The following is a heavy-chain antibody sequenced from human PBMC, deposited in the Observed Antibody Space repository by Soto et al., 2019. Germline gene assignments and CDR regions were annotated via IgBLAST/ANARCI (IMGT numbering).Heavy chain of an antibody. V-gene: IGHV3-23*01. CDR3: ARYIPGVRYYGMDV. CDR1: GFTFSSYA. J-gene: IGHJ6*02. CDR2: LGESGTPT. Sequence: EVQLLESGGGLVQPGGSLRLSCAASGFTFSSYAMKWVRQAPGKGLEWGSLLGESGTPTYYADSVKGRFTISRDNSGNTLFLEMYSLRAEDTAVYYCARYIPGVRYYGMDVWGQGTTVTVSS. D-gene: IGHD2-2*01.